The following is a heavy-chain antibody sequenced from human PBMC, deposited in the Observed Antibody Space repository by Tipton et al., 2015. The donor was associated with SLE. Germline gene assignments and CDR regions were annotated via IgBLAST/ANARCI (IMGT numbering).Heavy chain of an antibody. CDR1: GFTFSRYQ. CDR3: AKDRGGWIYWYFDL. V-gene: IGHV3-30*04. CDR2: ITVDGSKT. J-gene: IGHJ2*01. D-gene: IGHD6-19*01. Sequence: SLRLSCVASGFTFSRYQMNWVRRAPGKGLEWVALITVDGSKTHYADSVKGRFFVSRDNSKNTLYLQMNSLRPEDTALYYCAKDRGGWIYWYFDLWGRGTLVTVSS.